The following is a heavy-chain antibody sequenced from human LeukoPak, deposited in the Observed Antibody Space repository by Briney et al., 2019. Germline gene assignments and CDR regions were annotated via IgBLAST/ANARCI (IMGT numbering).Heavy chain of an antibody. CDR3: AAEISSGWYNY. D-gene: IGHD6-19*01. Sequence: PSETLSLTCTVSGGSISSSSYYWGWIRQPPGKGLEWIGSIYYSGSTYYNPSLKSRVTISVDTSKNQFSLKLSSVTAADTAVYYCAAEISSGWYNYWGQGTLVTVSA. CDR1: GGSISSSSYY. J-gene: IGHJ4*02. CDR2: IYYSGST. V-gene: IGHV4-39*01.